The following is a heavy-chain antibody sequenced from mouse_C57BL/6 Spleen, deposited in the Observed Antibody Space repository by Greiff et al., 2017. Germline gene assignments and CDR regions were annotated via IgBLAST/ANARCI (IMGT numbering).Heavy chain of an antibody. CDR1: GFNIKDDY. Sequence: LVESGAELVRPGASVKLSCTASGFNIKDDYMHWVKQRPEQGLEWIGWIDPENGDTEYASKFQGKATITADTSSTTAYLQLSSLTSEDTAVYYCTTAVVANGVYYAMDYWGQGTSVTVSS. V-gene: IGHV14-4*01. CDR3: TTAVVANGVYYAMDY. D-gene: IGHD1-1*01. J-gene: IGHJ4*01. CDR2: IDPENGDT.